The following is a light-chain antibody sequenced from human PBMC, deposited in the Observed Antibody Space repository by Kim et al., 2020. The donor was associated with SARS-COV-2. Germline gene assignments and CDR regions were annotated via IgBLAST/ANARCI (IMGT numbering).Light chain of an antibody. CDR3: QVWDGRAVV. CDR1: NIEKRN. Sequence: VALGETARMTCGGDNIEKRNVHWYQQRPGQAPILVIYRDSKRPSGIPERVSGSNSGNTATLTISRVQAGDEADYYCQVWDGRAVVFGGGTQLTVL. J-gene: IGLJ2*01. CDR2: RDS. V-gene: IGLV3-9*01.